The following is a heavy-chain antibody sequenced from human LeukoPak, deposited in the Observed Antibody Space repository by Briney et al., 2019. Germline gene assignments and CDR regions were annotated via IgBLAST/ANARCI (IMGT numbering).Heavy chain of an antibody. CDR2: ISGTGDVT. CDR3: AKACTTAARQPFDS. J-gene: IGHJ4*02. D-gene: IGHD6-6*01. Sequence: GGSLRLSCAASGFAFSSYSMSWVRQVPGKGLEWISVISGTGDVTVYADSVKGRFTISRDNSKNTLDLQMTSLRAEDTAIYHCAKACTTAARQPFDSWGQGTLVTVSS. V-gene: IGHV3-23*01. CDR1: GFAFSSYS.